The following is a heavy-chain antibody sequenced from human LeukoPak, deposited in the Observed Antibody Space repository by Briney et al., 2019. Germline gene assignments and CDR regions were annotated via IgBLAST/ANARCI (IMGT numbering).Heavy chain of an antibody. V-gene: IGHV3-48*01. CDR1: EFTFSSYS. Sequence: GGPLRLSCAASEFTFSSYSMNWVRQAPGKGLEWVSYITNSGNSKSYADSVKGRFTISRDNPKSTLYLQMNSLRAEDTAVYYCARESIYYDSSGYNYNWFDPWGQGTLVTVSS. J-gene: IGHJ5*02. CDR2: ITNSGNSK. D-gene: IGHD3-22*01. CDR3: ARESIYYDSSGYNYNWFDP.